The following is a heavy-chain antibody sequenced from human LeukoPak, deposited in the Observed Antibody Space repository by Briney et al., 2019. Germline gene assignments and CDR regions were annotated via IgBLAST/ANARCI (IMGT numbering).Heavy chain of an antibody. D-gene: IGHD6-13*01. J-gene: IGHJ5*02. V-gene: IGHV3-21*01. CDR1: GFTFSSYS. CDR3: ARDHRMAAAVVRFDP. CDR2: ISSSSSYI. Sequence: PGGSLRLSCAASGFTFSSYSMNWVRQAPGKGLEWVSSISSSSSYIYYADSVKGRFTISRDNAKNSLYLQMNSLRAEDTAVYYCARDHRMAAAVVRFDPWGQGTLVTVSS.